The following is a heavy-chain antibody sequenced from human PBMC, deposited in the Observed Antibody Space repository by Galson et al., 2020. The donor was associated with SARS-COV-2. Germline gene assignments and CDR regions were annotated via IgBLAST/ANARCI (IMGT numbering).Heavy chain of an antibody. CDR2: IYTSANT. D-gene: IGHD7-27*01. Sequence: SETLSLTCTVSGGSVSSNTYYWSWIRQPAGKGLEWIGHIYTSANTNYNPSLKSRVTISVDTSKNQFSLKLSSVTAADTAVYYGAREANWGSSHGDWGQGTLVTVSS. V-gene: IGHV4-61*09. J-gene: IGHJ4*02. CDR1: GGSVSSNTYY. CDR3: AREANWGSSHGD.